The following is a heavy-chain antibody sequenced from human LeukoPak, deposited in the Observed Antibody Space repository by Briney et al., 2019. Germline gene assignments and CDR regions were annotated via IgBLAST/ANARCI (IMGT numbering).Heavy chain of an antibody. CDR2: ISSSGSTI. V-gene: IGHV3-48*03. D-gene: IGHD6-19*01. CDR3: AREYSSGWYRSNWFDP. Sequence: GGSLRLSCAASGFTFSSYEMDWVRQAPGKGLEWVSYISSSGSTIYYADSVKGRFTISRDNAKNSLYLQMNSLRAEDTAVYYCAREYSSGWYRSNWFDPWGQGTLVTVSS. CDR1: GFTFSSYE. J-gene: IGHJ5*02.